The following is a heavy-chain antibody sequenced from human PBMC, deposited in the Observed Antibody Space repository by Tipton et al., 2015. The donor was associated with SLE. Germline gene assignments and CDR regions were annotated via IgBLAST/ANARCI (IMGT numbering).Heavy chain of an antibody. CDR2: IYYSGST. J-gene: IGHJ3*02. CDR3: ARRPPYYDDSGAGAFDI. Sequence: TLSLTCTVSGGSLSSYFWSWMRQPPGKGLEWIGYIYYSGSTNYNPSLKSRVTISVDTDKNQFSLKLSSVSAADTAVYYCARRPPYYDDSGAGAFDIWGQGKTVTVSS. D-gene: IGHD3-22*01. V-gene: IGHV4-59*12. CDR1: GGSLSSYF.